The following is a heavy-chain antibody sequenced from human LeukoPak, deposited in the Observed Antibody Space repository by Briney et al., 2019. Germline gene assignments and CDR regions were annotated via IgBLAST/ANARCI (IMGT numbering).Heavy chain of an antibody. CDR3: ARQGGYCSSTSCYRADAFDI. CDR1: GGSFSGYY. V-gene: IGHV4-34*01. D-gene: IGHD2-2*01. J-gene: IGHJ3*02. CDR2: INHSGST. Sequence: ETLSLTCAVYGGSFSGYYWSWIRQPPGKGLEWIGEINHSGSTNYNPSLKSRVTISVDTSKNQFSLKLSSVTAADTAVYYCARQGGYCSSTSCYRADAFDIWGQGTMVTVSS.